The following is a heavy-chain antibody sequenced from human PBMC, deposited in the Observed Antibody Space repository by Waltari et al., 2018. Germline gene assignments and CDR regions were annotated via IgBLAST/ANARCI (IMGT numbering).Heavy chain of an antibody. CDR3: ARAVAYDMDV. J-gene: IGHJ6*03. Sequence: QVQLQESGPGLVKPSQTLSLTCTVSGGSISSGSYYWSWIRQPAGKGLEWIGRIYTSGSTTYNPSHKSRVTISVDTSKNQFSLKLSSVTAADTAVYYCARAVAYDMDVWGKGTTVTVSS. D-gene: IGHD2-15*01. CDR2: IYTSGST. V-gene: IGHV4-61*02. CDR1: GGSISSGSYY.